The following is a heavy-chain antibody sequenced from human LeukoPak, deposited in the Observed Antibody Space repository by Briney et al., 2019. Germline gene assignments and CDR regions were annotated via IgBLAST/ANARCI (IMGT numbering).Heavy chain of an antibody. CDR2: VHLDGRT. Sequence: PSETLSLTCDVSGGSVTSTNWWTWVRQPPGKGLEWIGEVHLDGRTNYNPSLKSRLIMSVALPENHISLKLTSVTAADTAVFYCARFLKPTVMFAFDIWGQGTMVTVSS. J-gene: IGHJ3*02. CDR3: ARFLKPTVMFAFDI. CDR1: GGSVTSTNW. V-gene: IGHV4-4*02. D-gene: IGHD1-1*01.